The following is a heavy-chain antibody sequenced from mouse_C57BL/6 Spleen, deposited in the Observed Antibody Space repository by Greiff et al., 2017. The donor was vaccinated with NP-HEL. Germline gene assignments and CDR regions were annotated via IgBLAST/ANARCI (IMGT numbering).Heavy chain of an antibody. Sequence: GASVKMSCKASGYTFTSYTMHWVKQRPGQGLEWIGYINPSSGYTKYNQKFKDKATLTADKSSSTAYMQLSSLTSEDSAVYYCARSANWDYFDYWGQGTTLTVSS. V-gene: IGHV1-4*01. D-gene: IGHD4-1*01. J-gene: IGHJ2*01. CDR2: INPSSGYT. CDR1: GYTFTSYT. CDR3: ARSANWDYFDY.